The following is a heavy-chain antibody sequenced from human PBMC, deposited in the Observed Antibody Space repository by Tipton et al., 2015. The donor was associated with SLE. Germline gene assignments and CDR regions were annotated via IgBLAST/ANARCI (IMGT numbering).Heavy chain of an antibody. CDR1: GGSISSYY. CDR2: ISYNVIT. D-gene: IGHD3-10*01. CDR3: ARSDPFIVIVQGVITTQGIFDY. Sequence: TLSLTCTVSGGSISSYYWSWIRQPPGKGLEWIGYISYNVITNYNVNTNYNPSLNRRVTISIDTSKNQFSLMVTSVTAADTAVYYCARSDPFIVIVQGVITTQGIFDYWGQGALVTVAS. V-gene: IGHV4-59*01. J-gene: IGHJ4*02.